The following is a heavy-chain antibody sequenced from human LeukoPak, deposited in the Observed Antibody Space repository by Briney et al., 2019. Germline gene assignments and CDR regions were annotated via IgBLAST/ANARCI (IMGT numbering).Heavy chain of an antibody. CDR1: GYTFTSYG. D-gene: IGHD3-3*01. Sequence: GASVKVSCKASGYTFTSYGISWVRQAPGQGLEWMGWISAYNSNTNYAQKLQGRVTMTTDTSTSTAYMELRSLRSDDTAEYYCARDKVRYDFWSGYSPDEYYYYGMDVWGQGTTVTVSS. J-gene: IGHJ6*02. CDR3: ARDKVRYDFWSGYSPDEYYYYGMDV. V-gene: IGHV1-18*01. CDR2: ISAYNSNT.